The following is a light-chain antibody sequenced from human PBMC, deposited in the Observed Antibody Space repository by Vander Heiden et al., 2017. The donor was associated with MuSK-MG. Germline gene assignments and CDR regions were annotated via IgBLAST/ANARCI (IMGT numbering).Light chain of an antibody. V-gene: IGKV4-1*01. J-gene: IGKJ1*01. Sequence: DVVLTQSPDSLAVSLGERATINCKSSQNVLYSSNNKNYLAWYQQKPGQPPKLLISWASTRESGVPDRFSGSGSGTDFTLTISSLQAEDVAVYYCQQDDHTPSTFGQGTKVEIK. CDR2: WAS. CDR3: QQDDHTPST. CDR1: QNVLYSSNNKNY.